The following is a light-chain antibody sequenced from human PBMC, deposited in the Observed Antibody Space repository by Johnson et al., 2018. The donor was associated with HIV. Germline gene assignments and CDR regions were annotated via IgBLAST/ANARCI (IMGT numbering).Light chain of an antibody. J-gene: IGLJ1*01. V-gene: IGLV1-51*01. CDR2: DND. CDR3: GTWDSSLSAYV. CDR1: SSNVGSNS. Sequence: QSALTQPPSVSAAPGQKVTISCSGSSSNVGSNSVSWYRHFPETAPKVLIYDNDKRPSGIPDRFSASKSGTSATLGITGLQTGDEADYYCGTWDSSLSAYVFGTGTKVTVL.